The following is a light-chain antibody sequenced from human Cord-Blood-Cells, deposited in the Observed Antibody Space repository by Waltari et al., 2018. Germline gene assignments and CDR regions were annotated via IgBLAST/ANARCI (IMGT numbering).Light chain of an antibody. J-gene: IGKJ3*01. CDR3: QQYDNLPPQCT. CDR1: QDISNY. Sequence: DIQMTQSPSSLSASVGDRVTIPCQAGQDISNYLNWYQQKPGKAPKLLIYDASNLETGVPSRFSGSGSGTDFTFTISSLQPEDIATYYCQQYDNLPPQCTFGPGTKVDIK. V-gene: IGKV1-33*01. CDR2: DAS.